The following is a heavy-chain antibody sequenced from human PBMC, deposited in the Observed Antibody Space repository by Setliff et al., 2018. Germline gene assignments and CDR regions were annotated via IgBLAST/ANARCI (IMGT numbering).Heavy chain of an antibody. CDR3: ARDQWVRSPPLYFSYSMDV. J-gene: IGHJ6*02. Sequence: SETLSLTCTVSGGSITSSYYWSWIRQPAGKGLEWIGRVYINGGTNYNPSLKSRVTISLDTSKNQFSLKLTSVTAADTAVYYCARDQWVRSPPLYFSYSMDVWGQGTTVTVSS. CDR1: GGSITSSY. D-gene: IGHD5-12*01. V-gene: IGHV4-4*07. CDR2: VYINGGT.